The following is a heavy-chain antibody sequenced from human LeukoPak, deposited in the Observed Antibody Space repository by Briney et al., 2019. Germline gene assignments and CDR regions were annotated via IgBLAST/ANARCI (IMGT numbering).Heavy chain of an antibody. CDR1: GYTFNSYG. CDR3: ARDPPVWFGELLADAFDI. V-gene: IGHV1-18*01. Sequence: ASVKVSCKASGYTFNSYGISWVRQAPGQGLEWMGWISAYNGNTNYAQKLQGRVTMTTDTSTSTAYMELRSLRSDDTAVYYCARDPPVWFGELLADAFDIWGQGTMVTVSS. D-gene: IGHD3-10*01. J-gene: IGHJ3*02. CDR2: ISAYNGNT.